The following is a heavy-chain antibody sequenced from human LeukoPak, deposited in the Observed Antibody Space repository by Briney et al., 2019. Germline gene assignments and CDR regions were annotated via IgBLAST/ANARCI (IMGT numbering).Heavy chain of an antibody. CDR3: AKAYYYGSGSYASDY. Sequence: GGSLRLFCAASGFTFSSYAMSWVRQAPGKGLEWVSAISGSGGSTYYADSVKGRFTISRDNSKNTLYLQMNSLRAEDTAVYYCAKAYYYGSGSYASDYWGQGTLVTVSS. CDR1: GFTFSSYA. J-gene: IGHJ4*02. V-gene: IGHV3-23*01. CDR2: ISGSGGST. D-gene: IGHD3-10*01.